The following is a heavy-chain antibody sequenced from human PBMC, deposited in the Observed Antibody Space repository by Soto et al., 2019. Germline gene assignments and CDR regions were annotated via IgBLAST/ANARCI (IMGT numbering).Heavy chain of an antibody. CDR3: DKDRGWSSADIEY. CDR2: MSYDGSSK. V-gene: IGHV3-30*18. CDR1: GFNFSSFG. J-gene: IGHJ4*02. D-gene: IGHD6-19*01. Sequence: PGESLKISCAASGFNFSSFGMHWVRQAPGKGLEWVALMSYDGSSKYYQDSLKGRFTISRDKSKNTLYLQMSSLRVEDTAVYYCDKDRGWSSADIEYWGQGTLVTVSS.